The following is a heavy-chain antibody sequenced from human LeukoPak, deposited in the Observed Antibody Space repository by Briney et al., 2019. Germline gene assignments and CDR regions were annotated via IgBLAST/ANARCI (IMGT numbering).Heavy chain of an antibody. D-gene: IGHD2-2*01. Sequence: PGGSLRLPCAASGFTFSRFWMSWVRQAPGKGLEWVANIKQDGSEKYYVDSVKGRFTISRDNAKNSLHLQMSSLRAEDTAIYYCASASPAGDYWGQGTQVTVSS. V-gene: IGHV3-7*01. CDR2: IKQDGSEK. CDR1: GFTFSRFW. J-gene: IGHJ4*02. CDR3: ASASPAGDY.